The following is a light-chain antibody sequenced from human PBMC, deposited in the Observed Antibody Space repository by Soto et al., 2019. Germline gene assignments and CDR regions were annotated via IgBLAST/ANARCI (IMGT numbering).Light chain of an antibody. CDR3: QQYNNCPPIT. J-gene: IGKJ5*01. V-gene: IGKV3-15*01. CDR1: QSISNN. Sequence: EIVMTQSPATLSVSPGERATLSCRSSQSISNNVAWYQQKPGQAPRLLIYGASTRATGIPARFSGSWSGTEFTLTISSLLSEDFAVYYCQQYNNCPPITFGQGTRLEIK. CDR2: GAS.